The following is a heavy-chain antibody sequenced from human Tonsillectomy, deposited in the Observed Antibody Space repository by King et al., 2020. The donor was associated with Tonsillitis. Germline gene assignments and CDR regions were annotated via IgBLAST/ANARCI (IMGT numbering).Heavy chain of an antibody. CDR2: IRYDGSKK. V-gene: IGHV3-30*02. CDR1: GFTFSNYG. J-gene: IGHJ4*02. CDR3: AKVKDSTYYFDY. Sequence: VQLVESGGGVVQPGGSLRLSCAASGFTFSNYGMHWVRQAPGKGLEWVAFIRYDGSKKYYADSVKGRFTISRDNSKNTLYLQMNSLRAEDTAVYYCAKVKDSTYYFDYWGQGTLVTVSS. D-gene: IGHD5-18*01.